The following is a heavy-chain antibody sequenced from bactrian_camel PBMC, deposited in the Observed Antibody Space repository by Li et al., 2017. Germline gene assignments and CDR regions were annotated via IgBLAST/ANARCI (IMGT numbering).Heavy chain of an antibody. CDR3: AAFCSGGYWSFKY. Sequence: HVQLVESGGGSVQAGGSLRLSCGASGSIYGDACVGWLRQAPGKEREGVAAIDSDGIASYTDSVKGRFTVSRDNANNIVNLQMNSLKPEDTAMYYCAAFCSGGYWSFKYWGQGTQVTVS. J-gene: IGHJ4*01. CDR1: GSIYGDAC. CDR2: IDSDGIA. D-gene: IGHD2*01. V-gene: IGHV3S53*01.